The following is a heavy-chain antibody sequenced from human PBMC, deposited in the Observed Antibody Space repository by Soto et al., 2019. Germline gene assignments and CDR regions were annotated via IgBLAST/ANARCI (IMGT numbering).Heavy chain of an antibody. J-gene: IGHJ4*02. D-gene: IGHD3-3*01. Sequence: GGSLRLSCAASGFTFSSYAMTWVRQAPGKGLEWVSHISGSGSNTYYADSVRGRFTISRDSSKNTLYLQMNSLRAEDTAIYYCAKAPGVVSASRYFDFWGQGTLVTVSS. V-gene: IGHV3-23*01. CDR2: ISGSGSNT. CDR3: AKAPGVVSASRYFDF. CDR1: GFTFSSYA.